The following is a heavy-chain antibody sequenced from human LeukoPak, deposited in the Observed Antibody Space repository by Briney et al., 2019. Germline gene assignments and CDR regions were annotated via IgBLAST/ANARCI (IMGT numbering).Heavy chain of an antibody. D-gene: IGHD3-3*01. CDR3: AEDSAVGVGIIPEYYYYMDV. CDR2: IGYGGSDK. J-gene: IGHJ6*03. V-gene: IGHV3-30*02. Sequence: GGSLRLSCAASGFTFSSYGMHWVRQAPGKGLEWVTFIGYGGSDKFYADSVKGRFTISRDNSKNTAYLQMNSLRSEDTAVYYCAEDSAVGVGIIPEYYYYMDVWGTGTTVTVSS. CDR1: GFTFSSYG.